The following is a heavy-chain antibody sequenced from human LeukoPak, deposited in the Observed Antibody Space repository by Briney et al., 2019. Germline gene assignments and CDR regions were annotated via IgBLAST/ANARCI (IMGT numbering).Heavy chain of an antibody. J-gene: IGHJ4*02. V-gene: IGHV3-21*01. CDR1: GFTFSTYS. Sequence: GGSLRLSCAASGFTFSTYSMNWVRQAPGKGLEWVSSISSGSSYIYYADSMKGRFTISRDNAKNSLYLHMNSLRDEDTAVYYCARGTGEFDYWGQGTLVTVSS. CDR3: ARGTGEFDY. D-gene: IGHD7-27*01. CDR2: ISSGSSYI.